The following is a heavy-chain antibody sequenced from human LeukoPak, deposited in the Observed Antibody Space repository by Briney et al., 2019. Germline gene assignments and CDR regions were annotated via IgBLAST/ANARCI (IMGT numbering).Heavy chain of an antibody. V-gene: IGHV1-69*13. Sequence: SVKVSCKASGYTFNTYGITWGRRAPGQGFGWMGGIFLFFGAATYAQKFQGRVTIIADESTSTAYIELSSLRSEDTAVYYCARGGIVVVPPDISHHDAFDIWGQGTMVTVSS. CDR2: IFLFFGAA. D-gene: IGHD2-2*01. J-gene: IGHJ3*02. CDR1: GYTFNTYG. CDR3: ARGGIVVVPPDISHHDAFDI.